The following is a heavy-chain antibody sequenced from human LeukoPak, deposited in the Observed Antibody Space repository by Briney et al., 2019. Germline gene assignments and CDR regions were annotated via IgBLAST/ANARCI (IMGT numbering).Heavy chain of an antibody. CDR1: GGSINNGGYY. Sequence: SQTLSLTCTVSGGSINNGGYYWSWIRQHPGKGLEWIGYIYYSGSSYYNPSLRSRVTISVDTSKNQFSLKLSSVTAADTAVYYCASGVRFLEWEYWGQGTLVTVSS. J-gene: IGHJ4*02. CDR3: ASGVRFLEWEY. CDR2: IYYSGSS. D-gene: IGHD3-3*01. V-gene: IGHV4-31*03.